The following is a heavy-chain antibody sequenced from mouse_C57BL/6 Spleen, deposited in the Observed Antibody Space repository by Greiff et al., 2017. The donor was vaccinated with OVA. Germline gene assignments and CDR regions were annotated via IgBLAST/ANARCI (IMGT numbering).Heavy chain of an antibody. CDR3: ARSSYYYGSSRGYFDV. D-gene: IGHD1-1*01. J-gene: IGHJ1*03. CDR1: GYAFSSSW. CDR2: LYPGDGDT. Sequence: VKLQQSGPELVKPGASVKISCKASGYAFSSSWMNWVKQRPGKGLEWIGRLYPGDGDTNYNGKFTGKSTLTADKSSSTAYMQLSSLTSEDSAVYFCARSSYYYGSSRGYFDVWGTGTTVTVSS. V-gene: IGHV1-82*01.